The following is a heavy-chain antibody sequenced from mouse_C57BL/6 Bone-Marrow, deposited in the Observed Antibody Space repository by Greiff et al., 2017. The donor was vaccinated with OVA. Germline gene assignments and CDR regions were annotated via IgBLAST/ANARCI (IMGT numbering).Heavy chain of an antibody. Sequence: EVQLQQSGPELVKPVASVKISCKASGYTFTDYYMNWVKQSHGKSLEWIGDINPNNGGTSYNQKFKGKATLTVDKSSSTAYMELRSLTSEDSAVYYCARVPFITTVVRDYWGQGTTLTVSS. D-gene: IGHD1-1*01. CDR2: INPNNGGT. V-gene: IGHV1-26*01. J-gene: IGHJ2*01. CDR3: ARVPFITTVVRDY. CDR1: GYTFTDYY.